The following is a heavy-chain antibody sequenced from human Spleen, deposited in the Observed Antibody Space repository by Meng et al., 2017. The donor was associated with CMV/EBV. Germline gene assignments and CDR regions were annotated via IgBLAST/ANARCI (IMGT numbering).Heavy chain of an antibody. CDR2: IYYSGST. D-gene: IGHD7-27*01. CDR3: ARDHLGFDY. CDR1: GGSISSSSFY. Sequence: QRQLQESGPGLVKPSETLSLTCTVPGGSISSSSFYWGWIRQPPGKGLEWIGSIYYSGSTYYNPSLKRRVTISVDTSKNQFSLKLSSVTAADTAVYYCARDHLGFDYWGQGTLVTVSS. J-gene: IGHJ4*02. V-gene: IGHV4-39*02.